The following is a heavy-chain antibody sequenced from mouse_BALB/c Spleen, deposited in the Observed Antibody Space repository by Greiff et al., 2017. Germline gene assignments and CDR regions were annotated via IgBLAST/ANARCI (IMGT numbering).Heavy chain of an antibody. V-gene: IGHV3-8*02. CDR1: GDSITSGY. CDR2: ISYSGST. J-gene: IGHJ1*01. CDR3: ARGEIPYDYDRYFDV. Sequence: EVKVEESGPSLVKPSQTLSLTCSVTGDSITSGYWNWIRKFPGNKLEYMGYISYSGSTYYNPSLKSRISITRDTSKNQYYLQLNSVTTEDTATYYCARGEIPYDYDRYFDVWGAGTTVTVSS. D-gene: IGHD2-4*01.